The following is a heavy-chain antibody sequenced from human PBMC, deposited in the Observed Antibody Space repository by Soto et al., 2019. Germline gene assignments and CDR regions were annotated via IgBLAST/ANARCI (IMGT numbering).Heavy chain of an antibody. Sequence: EVQLVDSGGGLVHPGGSLRLSCAASGFIFSSHRMSWVRQAPGKGLEWVANIKQDGSEKYYVDSVKGRFTISRDNAKNSLYLQMNSLRAEDTAVYYCARVVGAPNWFDPWGQGTLVTVSS. CDR2: IKQDGSEK. D-gene: IGHD1-26*01. J-gene: IGHJ5*02. CDR1: GFIFSSHR. CDR3: ARVVGAPNWFDP. V-gene: IGHV3-7*04.